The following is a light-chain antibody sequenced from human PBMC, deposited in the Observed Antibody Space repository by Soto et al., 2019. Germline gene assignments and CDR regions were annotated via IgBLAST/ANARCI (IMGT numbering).Light chain of an antibody. V-gene: IGKV1-39*01. J-gene: IGKJ1*01. CDR3: QQSYSGPPWT. Sequence: DIQMTQSPSSVSASVGDGVTISCRSSQNINRYLNWYQQKPGKAPKLLIYAASSLQRGVPSRFSGSGSGTDFTLTISSRQPEDFATYYCQQSYSGPPWTFGQGTKVEIK. CDR2: AAS. CDR1: QNINRY.